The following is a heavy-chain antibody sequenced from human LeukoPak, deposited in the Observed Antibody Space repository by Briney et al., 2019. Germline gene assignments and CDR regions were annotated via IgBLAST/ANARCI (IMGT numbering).Heavy chain of an antibody. Sequence: GESLKISCKGSGYSFTSYWIGWVRQMPGKGLEWVGIIYPGDSDTRYSPSFQGQVTISADKSISTAYLQWSSLKASDTAMYYCARARSTVTNWFDPWGQGTLVTVSS. CDR3: ARARSTVTNWFDP. J-gene: IGHJ5*02. CDR2: IYPGDSDT. D-gene: IGHD4-17*01. V-gene: IGHV5-51*01. CDR1: GYSFTSYW.